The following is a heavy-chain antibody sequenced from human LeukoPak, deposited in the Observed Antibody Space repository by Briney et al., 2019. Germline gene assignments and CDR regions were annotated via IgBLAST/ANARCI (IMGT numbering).Heavy chain of an antibody. D-gene: IGHD4-17*01. Sequence: PGGSLRLSCTASGFTFSVYTVTWVRQAPGKGLEWVSSISSSSSTIYYADSVKGRFTISRDNAKNSLYLQMNSLRAEDTAVYYCARASSLRDAFDIWGQGTMVTVSS. J-gene: IGHJ3*02. CDR1: GFTFSVYT. CDR2: ISSSSSTI. CDR3: ARASSLRDAFDI. V-gene: IGHV3-48*01.